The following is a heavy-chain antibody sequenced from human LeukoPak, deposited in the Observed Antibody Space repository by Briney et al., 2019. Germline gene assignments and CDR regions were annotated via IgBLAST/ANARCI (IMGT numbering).Heavy chain of an antibody. CDR3: AELGITMIGGV. D-gene: IGHD3-10*02. Sequence: GGSLRLSCAASGFTFSSHGMNWVRQAPGKGLEWVSGISGSGGTTYYADSVKGRFTISRDNAKNSLYLQMNSLRAEDTAVYYCAELGITMIGGVWGKGTTVTISS. CDR2: ISGSGGTT. J-gene: IGHJ6*04. V-gene: IGHV3-23*01. CDR1: GFTFSSHG.